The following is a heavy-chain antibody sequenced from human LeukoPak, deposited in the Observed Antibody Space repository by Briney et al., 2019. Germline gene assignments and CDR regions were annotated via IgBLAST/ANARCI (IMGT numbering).Heavy chain of an antibody. CDR2: IKSNTDGGAT. Sequence: GGSLRLSCAASGFTFSVAWMNWVRQAPGKGLEWVGRIKSNTDGGATDYAAPVKDRFTISRNDSEKTLYLQTNSLKTEDTAVYYCITEPPGVVFWGQGTLVTVSS. CDR3: ITEPPGVVF. D-gene: IGHD7-27*01. J-gene: IGHJ4*02. V-gene: IGHV3-15*01. CDR1: GFTFSVAW.